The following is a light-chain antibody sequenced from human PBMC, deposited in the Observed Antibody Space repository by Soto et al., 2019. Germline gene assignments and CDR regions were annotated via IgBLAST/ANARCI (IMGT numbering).Light chain of an antibody. Sequence: NVLTQSPGTLSLSPGERATLSCRASQSVGTYLAWYQHKPGQAPRLLIFDASKRVTGIPARFSGSGSGTDFTLTISSLEPEDFAVYYCQHRSNWPSWTFGEGTKVEIK. V-gene: IGKV3-11*01. CDR3: QHRSNWPSWT. J-gene: IGKJ1*01. CDR2: DAS. CDR1: QSVGTY.